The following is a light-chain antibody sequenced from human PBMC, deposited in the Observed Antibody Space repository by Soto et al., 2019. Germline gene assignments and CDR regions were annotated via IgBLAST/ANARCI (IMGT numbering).Light chain of an antibody. CDR3: QQSYSTVWT. Sequence: DIQMTQSPSSLSASVGDRVTITCRASQSISSYLNWYQQKPGKAPKLLIYAASSLQSGFPSRFSGSGSGTDFTLTISSLQPEDFATYYCQQSYSTVWTFGQGTKVDIK. CDR1: QSISSY. J-gene: IGKJ1*01. CDR2: AAS. V-gene: IGKV1-39*01.